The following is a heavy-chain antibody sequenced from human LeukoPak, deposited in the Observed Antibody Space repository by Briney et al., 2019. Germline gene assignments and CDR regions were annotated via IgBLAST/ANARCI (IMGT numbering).Heavy chain of an antibody. CDR3: AKPHYTMIVVVTPDY. CDR1: GFTFSSYG. D-gene: IGHD3-22*01. J-gene: IGHJ4*02. Sequence: GGSLRLSCAASGFTFSSYGMHWVRQAPGKGLEWVAFIRYDGSNKYYADSVKGRFTISRDNSKNTLYLQMNSLRAEDTAVYYCAKPHYTMIVVVTPDYWGQGTLVTVSS. CDR2: IRYDGSNK. V-gene: IGHV3-30*02.